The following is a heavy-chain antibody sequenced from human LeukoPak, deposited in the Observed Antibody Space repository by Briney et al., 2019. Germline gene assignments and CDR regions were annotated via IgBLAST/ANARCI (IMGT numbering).Heavy chain of an antibody. V-gene: IGHV4-4*09. CDR1: GVSIRSYS. CDR3: ARRGADMATIPDYGYWYMDV. CDR2: LYTSGST. Sequence: SETLSLTCTVSGVSIRSYSWSWIRRPPGKGLEWIGYLYTSGSTDSNPPLKSRVTISEDTSKNQVSLKLRSVTAADTAVYYCARRGADMATIPDYGYWYMDVWGKGTTVTVSS. J-gene: IGHJ6*03. D-gene: IGHD5-24*01.